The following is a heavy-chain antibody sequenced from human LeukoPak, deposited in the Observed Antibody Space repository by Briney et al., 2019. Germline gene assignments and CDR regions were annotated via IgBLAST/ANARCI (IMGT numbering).Heavy chain of an antibody. D-gene: IGHD3-22*01. Sequence: SETLSLTRTVSVGSISSSSYYWGWIRQPPGKGLEWIGSIFYSGSTYYNPSFKCRVTISVDTSKTQYSLKLSSVTAADTAVYYCARYDSRGYDYPLDPWGQGTLVTVSS. CDR3: ARYDSRGYDYPLDP. CDR2: IFYSGST. J-gene: IGHJ5*02. V-gene: IGHV4-39*01. CDR1: VGSISSSSYY.